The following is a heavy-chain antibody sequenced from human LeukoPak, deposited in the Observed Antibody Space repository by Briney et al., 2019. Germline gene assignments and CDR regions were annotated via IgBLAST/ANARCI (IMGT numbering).Heavy chain of an antibody. V-gene: IGHV1-2*02. Sequence: ASVKVSCKASGYTFTGYYMHWVRQAPRQGLEWMGWINPNSGGTNYAQKFQGRVTMTRDTSISTAYMELSRLRSDDTAVYYCARGPWYSSSWTFDYWGQGTLVTVSS. D-gene: IGHD6-13*01. J-gene: IGHJ4*02. CDR3: ARGPWYSSSWTFDY. CDR2: INPNSGGT. CDR1: GYTFTGYY.